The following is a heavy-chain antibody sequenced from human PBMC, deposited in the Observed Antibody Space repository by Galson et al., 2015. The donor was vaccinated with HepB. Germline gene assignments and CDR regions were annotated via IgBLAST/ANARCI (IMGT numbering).Heavy chain of an antibody. Sequence: SLRLSCAVSGFSLSSYEMSWVRQAPGTGLEWLSYISTGGHNMYYADSVKGRFSISRDNAKNSLYLQMSSLRAEDTAVYHCVRDGIYCRGGWCHPYWGQGTLVSVSS. V-gene: IGHV3-48*03. CDR1: GFSLSSYE. CDR2: ISTGGHNM. D-gene: IGHD2-15*01. CDR3: VRDGIYCRGGWCHPY. J-gene: IGHJ4*02.